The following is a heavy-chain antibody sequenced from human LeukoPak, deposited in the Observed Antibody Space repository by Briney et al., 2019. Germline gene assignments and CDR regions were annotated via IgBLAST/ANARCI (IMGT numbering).Heavy chain of an antibody. Sequence: SVKVSCKASGGTFSNFGFSWVRLAPGQGLEWMGGIIPILGRANYGQGFQGRVTITADESTSTAYMELSSLTSDNTAVYYCASSLDSSGEVCPPNWFDPWGQGTLVTVTS. V-gene: IGHV1-69*10. D-gene: IGHD3-10*01. J-gene: IGHJ5*02. CDR2: IIPILGRA. CDR3: ASSLDSSGEVCPPNWFDP. CDR1: GGTFSNFG.